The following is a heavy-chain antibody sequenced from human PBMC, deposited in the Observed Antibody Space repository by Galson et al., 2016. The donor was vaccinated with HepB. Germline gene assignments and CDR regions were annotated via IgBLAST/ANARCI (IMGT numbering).Heavy chain of an antibody. Sequence: ETLSLTCTVSGGSMSTSSRYWGWIRQPPGKGLEWVASVFYSGRPYRDPSPNSRVTISIDMSKNQFSLQLTSVTAADTAMYYCARDLSYGDYAFDIWGQGTMVTVSA. D-gene: IGHD4-17*01. J-gene: IGHJ3*02. CDR1: GGSMSTSSRY. CDR3: ARDLSYGDYAFDI. CDR2: VFYSGRP. V-gene: IGHV4-39*07.